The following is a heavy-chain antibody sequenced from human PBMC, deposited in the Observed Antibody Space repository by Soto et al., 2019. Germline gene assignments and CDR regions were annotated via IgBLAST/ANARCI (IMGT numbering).Heavy chain of an antibody. CDR2: IYYSWST. J-gene: IGHJ5*01. CDR1: GGSISSYY. V-gene: IGHV4-59*01. Sequence: SETLSLTCTVSGGSISSYYCSWSRQPPRKGQEWIGYIYYSWSTNYNHTLKSRVTISVDASKNKFSLKLKPVTAADAAVDYCARGLGIWSGPPAWYFDSWGQGTLVTLSS. D-gene: IGHD2-15*01. CDR3: ARGLGIWSGPPAWYFDS.